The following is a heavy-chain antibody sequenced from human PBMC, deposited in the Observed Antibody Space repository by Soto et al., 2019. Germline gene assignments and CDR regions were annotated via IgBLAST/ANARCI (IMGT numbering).Heavy chain of an antibody. V-gene: IGHV3-33*01. CDR3: ARDWDCSGGSCYSVGWFDP. J-gene: IGHJ5*02. Sequence: QVQLVESGGGVVQPGRSLRLSCEASGFTFSSYGMHWVRQAPGKGLEWVAVIWYDGSKKDYADSVKGRFTISRDNSKNTLYLQMSSLRVEDTAVYYCARDWDCSGGSCYSVGWFDPWGQGTLVTVSS. D-gene: IGHD2-15*01. CDR2: IWYDGSKK. CDR1: GFTFSSYG.